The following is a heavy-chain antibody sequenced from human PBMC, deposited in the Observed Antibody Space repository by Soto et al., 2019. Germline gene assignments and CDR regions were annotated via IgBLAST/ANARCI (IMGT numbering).Heavy chain of an antibody. D-gene: IGHD3-22*01. CDR3: AKEVGFYQNGRFDY. CDR1: GLTFSSFP. J-gene: IGHJ4*02. V-gene: IGHV3-23*01. CDR2: ISVGNFT. Sequence: GGSLRLSCAASGLTFSSFPMNWVRQAPGKGLEWVSSISVGNFTYYADSVKGRFTISRGNSKNTLYLQLNSLRAEDTAVYFCAKEVGFYQNGRFDYWGQGTLVTVSS.